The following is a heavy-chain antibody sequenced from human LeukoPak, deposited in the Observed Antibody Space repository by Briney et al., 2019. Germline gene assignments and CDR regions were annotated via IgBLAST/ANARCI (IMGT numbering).Heavy chain of an antibody. CDR1: GGTFSSYA. Sequence: ASVKVSCKASGGTFSSYAISWVRQAPGQGLEWMGGIIPIFGTANYAQKFQGRVTITADKSTSTAYMELSSLRSEDTAVYYCARGPVVPAANNFDYWGQGTLVTVSS. J-gene: IGHJ4*02. CDR3: ARGPVVPAANNFDY. V-gene: IGHV1-69*06. D-gene: IGHD2-2*01. CDR2: IIPIFGTA.